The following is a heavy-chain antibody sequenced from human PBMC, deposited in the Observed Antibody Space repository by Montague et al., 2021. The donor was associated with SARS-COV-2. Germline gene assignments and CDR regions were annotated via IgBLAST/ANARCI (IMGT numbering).Heavy chain of an antibody. D-gene: IGHD3-10*01. CDR3: ARLRDGVVPSPILGVGPFYSYYYMDV. CDR2: INHGGST. J-gene: IGHJ6*03. CDR1: GSSSSGYY. V-gene: IGHV4-34*01. Sequence: SETLSLTCAVHGSSSSGYYWNWIRQSPGKGLEWIGEINHGGSTKFSPSLKGRLTISTDTSKNRFSLKLTSVAAADTAVYYCARLRDGVVPSPILGVGPFYSYYYMDVWGRGTPVTVSS.